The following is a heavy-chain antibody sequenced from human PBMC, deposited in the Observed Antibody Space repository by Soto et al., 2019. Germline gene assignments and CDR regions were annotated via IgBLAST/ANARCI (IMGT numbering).Heavy chain of an antibody. Sequence: EVQLLESGGGLIQPGGSLRLSCAASGFTISSYGMSWVRQAPGKGLEWVSGISADGSNTYYADSVRGRFTVSRDNSKYALYPPKSSLRADGKGGLYWVAGYNFWGGARGTLVTVSS. V-gene: IGHV3-23*01. J-gene: IGHJ4*02. CDR1: GFTISSYG. CDR2: ISADGSNT. CDR3: VAGYNFWG. D-gene: IGHD3-16*01.